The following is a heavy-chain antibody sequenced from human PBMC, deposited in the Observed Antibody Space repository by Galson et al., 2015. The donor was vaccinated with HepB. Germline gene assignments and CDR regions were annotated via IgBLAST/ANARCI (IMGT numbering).Heavy chain of an antibody. V-gene: IGHV4-59*01. CDR1: GGSISSYY. D-gene: IGHD3-10*01. CDR3: ARAAEGYYGSGRHFDY. J-gene: IGHJ4*02. CDR2: IYYSGST. Sequence: TLSLTCTVSGGSISSYYWSWIRQPPGKGLEWIGYIYYSGSTNYNPSLKSRVTISVDTSKNQFSLKLSSVTAADTAVYYCARAAEGYYGSGRHFDYWGQGTLVTVSS.